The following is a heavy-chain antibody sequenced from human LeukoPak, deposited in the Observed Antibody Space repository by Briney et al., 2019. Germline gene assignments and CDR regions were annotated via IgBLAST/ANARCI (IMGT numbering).Heavy chain of an antibody. CDR1: GFTFSNAW. CDR3: TLNYWYENGFDP. D-gene: IGHD2-8*02. Sequence: GGSLRLSCAASGFTFSNAWMTWVRQAPGKGLEWVGRIKSKTDGGTTDYAAPVKGRFTISRDDSKNTLDLQMNSLKTEDTAVYYCTLNYWYENGFDPWGQGTLVTVSS. V-gene: IGHV3-15*01. J-gene: IGHJ5*02. CDR2: IKSKTDGGTT.